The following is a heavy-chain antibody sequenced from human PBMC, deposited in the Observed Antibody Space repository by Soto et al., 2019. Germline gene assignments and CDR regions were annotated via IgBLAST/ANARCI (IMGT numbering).Heavy chain of an antibody. CDR1: GGTFSSYT. V-gene: IGHV1-69*02. D-gene: IGHD1-26*01. J-gene: IGHJ4*01. Sequence: SVKVSCKASGGTFSSYTISWVRQAPGQGLEWMGRIIPILGIANYAQKLQGRVTITADKSTSTAYMELSSLRSEDTAEYYCETGGGLATNSVDYWGQGTLVTVSS. CDR3: ETGGGLATNSVDY. CDR2: IIPILGIA.